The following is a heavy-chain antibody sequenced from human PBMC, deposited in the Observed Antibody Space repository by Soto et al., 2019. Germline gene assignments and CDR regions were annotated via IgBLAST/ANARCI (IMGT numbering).Heavy chain of an antibody. V-gene: IGHV3-66*01. CDR2: IYSGGST. Sequence: EVQLVESGGGLVQPGGSLRLSCAASGFIVSRNYMTWVRQAPGKGLEWVSVIYSGGSTYYADSVKGRFTISRDNSKNTLYLQMNSLRAEDTAVYYCAKSGGNYWFDPWGQGTLVTVSS. D-gene: IGHD4-4*01. CDR1: GFIVSRNY. CDR3: AKSGGNYWFDP. J-gene: IGHJ5*02.